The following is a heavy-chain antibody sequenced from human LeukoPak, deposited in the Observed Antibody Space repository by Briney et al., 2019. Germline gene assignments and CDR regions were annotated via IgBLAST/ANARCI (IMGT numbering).Heavy chain of an antibody. CDR1: GFTFSSYS. J-gene: IGHJ4*02. CDR3: ARDSRSIAATYYFDY. V-gene: IGHV3-48*01. CDR2: ISSSSSTI. D-gene: IGHD6-13*01. Sequence: GSLRLSCAASGFTFSSYSMNWVRQAPGKGLEWVSYISSSSSTIYYADSVKGRFTISRDNAKNSLYLQMNSLRAEDTAVYYCARDSRSIAATYYFDYWGQGTLVTVSS.